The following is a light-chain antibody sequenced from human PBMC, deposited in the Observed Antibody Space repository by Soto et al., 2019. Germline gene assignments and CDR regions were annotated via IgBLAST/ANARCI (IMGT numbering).Light chain of an antibody. V-gene: IGLV2-14*01. CDR1: SSDIGAYDY. CDR3: SSYTNSGTLV. J-gene: IGLJ1*01. CDR2: EVS. Sequence: QSVLTQPASLSGSPGQSITISCTGTSSDIGAYDYVSWFQQHPGKAPKLMIYEVSNRPSEFSNRFSGSKSGYTASLTISGLQAEDEADYYCSSYTNSGTLVFGTGTKVTVL.